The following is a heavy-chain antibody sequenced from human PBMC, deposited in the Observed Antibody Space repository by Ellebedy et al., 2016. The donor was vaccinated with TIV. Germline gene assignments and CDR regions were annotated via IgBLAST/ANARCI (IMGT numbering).Heavy chain of an antibody. Sequence: GESLKISXAASGFTFSSFDMHWVRQSTEKGLEWVAAIGPVGDTYYPGSVKGRFTISRENAKSSLSLLMNSLRAGDTAVYYCARGASRPRTGWYPGALFDWGQGTLVTVSS. CDR1: GFTFSSFD. V-gene: IGHV3-13*04. J-gene: IGHJ4*02. CDR2: IGPVGDT. D-gene: IGHD6-19*01. CDR3: ARGASRPRTGWYPGALFD.